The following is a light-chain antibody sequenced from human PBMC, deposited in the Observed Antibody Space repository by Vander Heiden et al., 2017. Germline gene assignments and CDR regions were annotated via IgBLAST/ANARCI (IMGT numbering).Light chain of an antibody. V-gene: IGLV2-14*01. CDR1: SSDVGGYNY. J-gene: IGLJ2*01. CDR3: SSYTSSSALV. CDR2: EVR. Sequence: QSALTQPASVSGSPGQSITIPCTGTSSDVGGYNYVSWYQQHPGKAPKLMIYEVRNRPSGVSNRFSGSKSGNTASLTISGLQAEDEADYYCSSYTSSSALVFGGGTKLTVL.